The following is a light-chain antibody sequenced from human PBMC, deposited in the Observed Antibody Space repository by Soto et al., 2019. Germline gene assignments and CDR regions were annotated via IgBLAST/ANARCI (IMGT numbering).Light chain of an antibody. V-gene: IGLV1-44*01. CDR1: SSNLGSNS. CDR2: NTY. Sequence: QSVLPQPPSASGTPGQRVIISCSGSSSNLGSNSGNWYQQLPGTAPKLLIYNTYQRPLGVPDRFSGSKSGTSASLAISGLQSEDEGDYFCAAWDDSLNGPVFGGGTEVAVL. J-gene: IGLJ3*02. CDR3: AAWDDSLNGPV.